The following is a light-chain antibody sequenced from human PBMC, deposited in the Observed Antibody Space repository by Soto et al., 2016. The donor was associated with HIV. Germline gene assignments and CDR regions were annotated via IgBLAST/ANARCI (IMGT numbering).Light chain of an antibody. J-gene: IGKJ1*01. Sequence: DIVMTQSPLSLPVTPGEPASISCRSSQSLLHSNGYSYLDWYLQKPGQSPHLLIYLGSNRASGVPDRFSGSGSGTDFTLKISRVEAEDVGVYYCMQALQTRTFGQGTKVEIK. CDR3: MQALQTRT. V-gene: IGKV2-28*01. CDR1: QSLLHSNGYSY. CDR2: LGS.